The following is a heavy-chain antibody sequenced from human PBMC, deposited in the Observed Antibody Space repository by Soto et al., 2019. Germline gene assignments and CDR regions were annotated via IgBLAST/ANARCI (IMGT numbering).Heavy chain of an antibody. CDR3: ARVRRNLERAKNYGYNWFDP. J-gene: IGHJ5*02. V-gene: IGHV4-59*01. D-gene: IGHD3-10*01. CDR1: GGSISSYY. Sequence: SETLSLTCTVSGGSISSYYWSWIRQPPGKGLEWIGYIYYSGSTNYNPSLKSRVTISVDTSKNQFSLKLSSVTAADTAVYYCARVRRNLERAKNYGYNWFDPWGQGTLVTVSS. CDR2: IYYSGST.